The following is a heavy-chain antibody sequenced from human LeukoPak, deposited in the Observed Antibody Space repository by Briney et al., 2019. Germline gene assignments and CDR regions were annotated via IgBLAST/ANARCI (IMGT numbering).Heavy chain of an antibody. D-gene: IGHD5-18*01. CDR2: INHSGST. CDR1: GGSFSGYY. V-gene: IGHV4-34*01. Sequence: SETLSLTCAVYGGSFSGYYWSWIRQPPGKGLEWIGEINHSGSTNYNPSLKSRVTISVDTSKNQFSLKLSSVTAADTAVYYCARVGYSYGYFDYWGQGTLVTVSS. J-gene: IGHJ4*02. CDR3: ARVGYSYGYFDY.